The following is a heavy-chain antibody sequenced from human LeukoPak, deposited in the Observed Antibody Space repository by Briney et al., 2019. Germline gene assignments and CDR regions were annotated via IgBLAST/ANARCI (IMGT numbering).Heavy chain of an antibody. J-gene: IGHJ4*02. CDR3: AKDSRRTSGWYYFDY. CDR2: ISDSGTRT. CDR1: GFTFSSYD. V-gene: IGHV3-23*01. Sequence: TGGSLRPSCAASGFTFSSYDMGWVRQAPGKGLEWVSAISDSGTRTYFADSVKGRFTISRDNFKNTLHLHMNSLRAEDTAVYYCAKDSRRTSGWYYFDYWGQGTLVTVSS. D-gene: IGHD6-19*01.